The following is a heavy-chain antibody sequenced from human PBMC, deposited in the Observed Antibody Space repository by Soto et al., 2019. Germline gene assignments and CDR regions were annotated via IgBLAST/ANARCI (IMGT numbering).Heavy chain of an antibody. CDR2: ISGSGGST. D-gene: IGHD3-10*01. V-gene: IGHV3-23*01. Sequence: EVQLLESGGGLVQPGGSLRLSCAASGFTFSSYAMSWVRQAPGKGLEWVSAISGSGGSTYYADSVKSRFTISRDNSKNTLYLQMNSLRAEDTAVYYCARGDNYYYYYMDAWGKGTTVTVSS. J-gene: IGHJ6*03. CDR1: GFTFSSYA. CDR3: ARGDNYYYYYMDA.